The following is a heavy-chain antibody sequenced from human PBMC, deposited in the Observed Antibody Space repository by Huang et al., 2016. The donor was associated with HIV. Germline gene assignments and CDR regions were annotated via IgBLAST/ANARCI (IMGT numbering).Heavy chain of an antibody. D-gene: IGHD5-18*01. CDR2: IIPIFGTT. V-gene: IGHV1-69*13. Sequence: VQLIQSGAEVKKTGSSVRVSCRASEGTFSSYSIGWMRQAPGQGLEWMGGIIPIFGTTTYAQKFQGRVSIAADESTSTAYMDLNSLRSEVTAVYYCARAALVNNQYFDYWGQGTLVTVSS. CDR1: EGTFSSYS. J-gene: IGHJ4*02. CDR3: ARAALVNNQYFDY.